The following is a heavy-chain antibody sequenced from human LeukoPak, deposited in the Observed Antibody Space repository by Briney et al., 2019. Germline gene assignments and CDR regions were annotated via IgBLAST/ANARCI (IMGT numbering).Heavy chain of an antibody. D-gene: IGHD1-14*01. CDR2: IYSGGST. CDR3: ARSPNNAWYNFDY. Sequence: GGSLRLSCAASGFTVSSNYMSWVRQAPGKGLEWVSVIYSGGSTYYADSVKGRFTISRDNSKNTVSLRMNSLRSDDTAVYFCARSPNNAWYNFDYWGQGTLVTVSS. CDR1: GFTVSSNY. J-gene: IGHJ4*02. V-gene: IGHV3-53*05.